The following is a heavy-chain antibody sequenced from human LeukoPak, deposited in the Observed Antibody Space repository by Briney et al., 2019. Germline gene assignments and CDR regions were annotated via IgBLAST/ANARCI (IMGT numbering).Heavy chain of an antibody. Sequence: PGGSLRLSCAASGFIFNEFLMSWVRQAPGKGLEWRSYVSISGDPVYETDSVKGRVTVSRDNARNTVSLLMTGLRAEDTAVYYCARLVVDSPSSYYMDVWGNGTTVTVSS. CDR2: VSISGDPV. V-gene: IGHV3-11*04. J-gene: IGHJ6*03. CDR3: ARLVVDSPSSYYMDV. D-gene: IGHD2-8*02. CDR1: GFIFNEFL.